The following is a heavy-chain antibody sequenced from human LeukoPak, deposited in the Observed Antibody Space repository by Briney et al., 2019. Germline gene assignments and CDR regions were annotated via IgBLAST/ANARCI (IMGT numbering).Heavy chain of an antibody. J-gene: IGHJ4*02. Sequence: PGGSLRLSCAASGFTFSNYAMYWVRQAPGRGLECVSAISTNGGSTDYANSVKGRFTISRDNSDNRVFLQMGTLRAEDMAVYYCARGGYYDSSGSFDYWGQGILVTVSS. V-gene: IGHV3-64*01. CDR1: GFTFSNYA. CDR2: ISTNGGST. CDR3: ARGGYYDSSGSFDY. D-gene: IGHD3-22*01.